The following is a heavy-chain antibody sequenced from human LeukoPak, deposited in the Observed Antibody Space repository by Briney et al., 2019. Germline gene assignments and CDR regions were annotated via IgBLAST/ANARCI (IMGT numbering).Heavy chain of an antibody. CDR1: GDSVSSNSAA. D-gene: IGHD1-26*01. J-gene: IGHJ4*02. V-gene: IGHV6-1*01. CDR2: TYYRSKWYN. Sequence: SQTLSLTCAISGDSVSSNSAAWNWIRQSPSRGLEWLGGTYYRSKWYNGYAVSVKSRITIKPDTSKNQFSLQLNSVTPDDTAVYYCARVVGREVGYWGQGTLVTVSS. CDR3: ARVVGREVGY.